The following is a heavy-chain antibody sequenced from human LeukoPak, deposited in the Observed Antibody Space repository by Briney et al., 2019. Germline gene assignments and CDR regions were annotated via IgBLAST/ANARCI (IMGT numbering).Heavy chain of an antibody. J-gene: IGHJ5*02. CDR1: GGTFSSYA. CDR3: ARDWKSSVAGIWFDP. D-gene: IGHD6-19*01. Sequence: GASVKVSCKASGGTFSSYAISWVRQAPGQGLEWMGGIIPIFGTANYAQKFQGRVTITADESTSTAYMELSSLRSEDTAVYYCARDWKSSVAGIWFDPWGQGTLVTVSS. CDR2: IIPIFGTA. V-gene: IGHV1-69*13.